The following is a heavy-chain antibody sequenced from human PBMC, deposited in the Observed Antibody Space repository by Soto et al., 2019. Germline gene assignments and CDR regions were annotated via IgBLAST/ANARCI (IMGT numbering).Heavy chain of an antibody. CDR2: IIPIFGTI. Sequence: KKPGSSVXXSCRASGGSLSRYGISXVXXAPGQGLECMGGIIPIFGTINYAQKFQGRLTITADESTRTAYMELSSLRSEDTAVYYFAKDVTNGRAFGMDVWGQGTTVTVSS. CDR3: AKDVTNGRAFGMDV. CDR1: GGSLSRYG. J-gene: IGHJ6*02. V-gene: IGHV1-69*01. D-gene: IGHD2-21*02.